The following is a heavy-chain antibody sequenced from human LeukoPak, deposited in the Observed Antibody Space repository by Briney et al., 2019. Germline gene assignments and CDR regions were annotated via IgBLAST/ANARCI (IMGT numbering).Heavy chain of an antibody. V-gene: IGHV3-33*01. D-gene: IGHD5-18*01. CDR3: ARGGGYSPFDY. J-gene: IGHJ4*02. CDR1: GFTFSSYG. Sequence: GGSLRLSCAASGFTFSSYGMHWVRQAPGKGLEWVAVIWYDGSNKYYADSVKGRFTISRDNSKNTLYLQMNSLRAEDTAVYYCARGGGYSPFDYWGQGTLVTVSS. CDR2: IWYDGSNK.